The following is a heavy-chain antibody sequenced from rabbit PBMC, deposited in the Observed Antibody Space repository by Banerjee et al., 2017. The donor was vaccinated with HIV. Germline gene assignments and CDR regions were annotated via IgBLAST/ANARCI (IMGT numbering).Heavy chain of an antibody. CDR2: INTSSGDT. V-gene: IGHV1S45*01. CDR3: ARDLAGVIGWNFNL. D-gene: IGHD4-1*01. J-gene: IGHJ4*01. Sequence: QEQLVESGGGLVQPGGSLKLSCKASGFDFSSYGVSWVRQAPGKGLEWIAYINTSSGDTVYATWAKGRFTISKASWTTVTLQMTSLTAADTATYFCARDLAGVIGWNFNLWGPGTLVTVS. CDR1: GFDFSSYG.